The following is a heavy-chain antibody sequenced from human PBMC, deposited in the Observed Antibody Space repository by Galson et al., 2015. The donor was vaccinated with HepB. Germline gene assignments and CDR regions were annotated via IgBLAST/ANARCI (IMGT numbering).Heavy chain of an antibody. CDR1: GDSVSSNSAA. CDR3: ARGRSGLPHDNYFDY. D-gene: IGHD6-19*01. V-gene: IGHV6-1*01. J-gene: IGHJ4*02. Sequence: AISGDSVSSNSAAWNWIRQSPLRGLEWLGRTYYKSKWYDDYAVSVKSRITINPDTSKNQFSLQLGSVTPEDTAVYYCARGRSGLPHDNYFDYWGQGTLVTVSS. CDR2: TYYKSKWYD.